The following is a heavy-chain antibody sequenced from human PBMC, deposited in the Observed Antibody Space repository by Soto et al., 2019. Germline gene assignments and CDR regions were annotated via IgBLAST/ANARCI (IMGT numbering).Heavy chain of an antibody. CDR1: GGSISTSNW. J-gene: IGHJ5*02. V-gene: IGHV4-4*02. CDR2: IYHSGSS. Sequence: QVQLQESGPGLVKPSGTLSLTCAVSGGSISTSNWWSWVRQPPGKGLEWIGEIYHSGSSSYNPSLKSRVTISVDKSKTQFSLRLTSVTAADTAVYYCARWLTFCGDSSCYNWFDPWGQGTLVTVSS. D-gene: IGHD3-22*01. CDR3: ARWLTFCGDSSCYNWFDP.